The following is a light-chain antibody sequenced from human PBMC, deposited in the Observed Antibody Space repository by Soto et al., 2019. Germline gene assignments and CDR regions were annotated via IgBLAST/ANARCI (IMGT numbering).Light chain of an antibody. CDR2: DAS. V-gene: IGKV1-5*01. CDR3: QQYNTHSGT. Sequence: DIQMTQSPSTLSASLGDRVTITCRASQTVNAWLAWYQHKPGKAPKPLIYDASSLESGVPARFSGSGSGTEFILTISSLQPDDVRTYYCQQYNTHSGTFGQGTKVDIK. CDR1: QTVNAW. J-gene: IGKJ1*01.